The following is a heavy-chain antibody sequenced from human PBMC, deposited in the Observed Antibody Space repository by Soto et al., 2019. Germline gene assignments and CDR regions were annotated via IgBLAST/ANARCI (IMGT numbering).Heavy chain of an antibody. CDR2: IYHSGST. J-gene: IGHJ6*02. CDR3: ARGRIAAAGRRYYGMDV. Sequence: PSETLSLTCAVSGGSISSGGYSWSWIRQPPGKGLEWIGYIYHSGSTYYNPSLKSRVTISVDRSKNQFSLKLSSVTAADTAVYYCARGRIAAAGRRYYGMDVWGQGTTVTVSS. CDR1: GGSISSGGYS. V-gene: IGHV4-30-2*01. D-gene: IGHD6-13*01.